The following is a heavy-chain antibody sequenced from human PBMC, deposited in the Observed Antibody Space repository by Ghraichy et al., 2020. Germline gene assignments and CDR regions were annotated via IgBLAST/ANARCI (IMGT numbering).Heavy chain of an antibody. CDR1: GFTFSGYS. J-gene: IGHJ6*02. Sequence: ETLRLSCVGSGFTFSGYSMNWVRQSPGKGLEWVAYITSSGRFISYADSVKGRFTISRDNAQNSLYLQMNSLRDEDTALYFCARGSTVVRFYYYDGMDVWGQGTTVTVSS. CDR3: ARGSTVVRFYYYDGMDV. D-gene: IGHD4-23*01. V-gene: IGHV3-48*02. CDR2: ITSSGRFI.